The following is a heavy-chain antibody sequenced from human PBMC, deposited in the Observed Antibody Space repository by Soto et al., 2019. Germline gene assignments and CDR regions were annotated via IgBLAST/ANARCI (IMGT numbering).Heavy chain of an antibody. CDR2: IYPSGTT. J-gene: IGHJ4*02. CDR1: GGSISSGAYS. D-gene: IGHD1-26*01. CDR3: ARVATSDHFDF. V-gene: IGHV4-30-2*06. Sequence: TLSLTCSVSGGSISSGAYSWSWIRQSPGRGLEWIAYIYPSGTTFYNPSLKSRVALSVDTSQKQFSLKMTSVTAADTAIYYCARVATSDHFDFWGQGILVTVSS.